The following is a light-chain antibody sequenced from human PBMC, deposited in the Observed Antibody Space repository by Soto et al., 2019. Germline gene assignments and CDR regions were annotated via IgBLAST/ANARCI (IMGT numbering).Light chain of an antibody. J-gene: IGLJ1*01. CDR3: SSYTSSSSYV. V-gene: IGLV2-14*01. CDR2: DVC. Sequence: QSALTQPASVSGSPGQSITISCTGTSSDVGGYNYVSWYQQHPGKAPKLMIYDVCNRPSGVSNRFSGSKSGNTASLTISWLQAEDEADYYCSSYTSSSSYVFGTGTKLTVL. CDR1: SSDVGGYNY.